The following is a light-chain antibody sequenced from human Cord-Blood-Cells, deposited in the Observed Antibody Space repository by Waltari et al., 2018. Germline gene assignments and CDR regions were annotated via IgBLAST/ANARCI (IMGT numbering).Light chain of an antibody. V-gene: IGLV2-23*01. CDR3: CSYAGSSAV. J-gene: IGLJ1*01. CDR1: SSDVGSYNL. Sequence: QSALTQPAPVSGSPGQSITISCTGTSSDVGSYNLGSWYQQHPGKAPKLMIYEGSKRPSGVSNRFSGSKSGNTASLTISGLQAEDEADYYCCSYAGSSAVFGTGTKVTVL. CDR2: EGS.